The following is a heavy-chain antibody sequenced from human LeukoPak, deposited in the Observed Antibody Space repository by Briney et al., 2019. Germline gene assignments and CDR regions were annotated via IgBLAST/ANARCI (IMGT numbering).Heavy chain of an antibody. CDR3: ARFSSGWYRGYFFDY. Sequence: SQTLSLTCTVSGGSISSGGYYWSWIRQHPGKGLEWIGYIYYSGSTYYNPSLKSRVTISVDTSKNQFSLKLSSVTAADTAVYYCARFSSGWYRGYFFDYWGQGTLVTVSS. CDR2: IYYSGST. J-gene: IGHJ4*02. V-gene: IGHV4-31*03. D-gene: IGHD6-19*01. CDR1: GGSISSGGYY.